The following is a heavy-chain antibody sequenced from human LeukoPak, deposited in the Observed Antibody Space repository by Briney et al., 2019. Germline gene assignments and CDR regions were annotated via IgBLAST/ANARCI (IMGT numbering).Heavy chain of an antibody. CDR1: GFIFTSYA. CDR3: AKRGGYESMAAFDY. CDR2: ISPGGSDI. V-gene: IGHV3-23*01. Sequence: GGSLRLSCAASGFIFTSYAMSWVRQAPGKGLEWVSAISPGGSDIYYADSVRGRFTISRDNSKNTLYLQMSSLRTEGSAVYYCAKRGGYESMAAFDYWGQGTLVTVSS. D-gene: IGHD3-16*01. J-gene: IGHJ4*02.